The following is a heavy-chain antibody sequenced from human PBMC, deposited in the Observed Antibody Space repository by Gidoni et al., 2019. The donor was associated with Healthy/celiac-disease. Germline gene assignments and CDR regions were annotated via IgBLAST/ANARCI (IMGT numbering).Heavy chain of an antibody. CDR2: INHSGST. CDR3: ARRQSGMIVVVIRRGGFDY. CDR1: GGSFSGYY. D-gene: IGHD3-22*01. Sequence: QVQLQQWGAGLLKPSETLSLTCAVYGGSFSGYYWSWIRQPPGKGLEWIGEINHSGSTNYNPSLKSRVTISVDTSKNQFSLKLSSVTAADTAVYYCARRQSGMIVVVIRRGGFDYWGQGTLVTVSS. V-gene: IGHV4-34*01. J-gene: IGHJ4*02.